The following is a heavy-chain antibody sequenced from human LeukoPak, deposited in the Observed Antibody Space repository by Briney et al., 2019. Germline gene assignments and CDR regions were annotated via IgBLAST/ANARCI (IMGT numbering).Heavy chain of an antibody. CDR2: INPNSGGT. V-gene: IGHV1-2*02. J-gene: IGHJ4*02. CDR1: GYTFTGYY. D-gene: IGHD6-19*01. Sequence: ASVKVSCKASGYTFTGYYMHWVRQAPGQGLEWMGWINPNSGGTNYAQKFQGRVTMTRDTSFSTAYMELSRLRSDDTAVYYCARGGSGWYFNTDYWGQGTLVTVSS. CDR3: ARGGSGWYFNTDY.